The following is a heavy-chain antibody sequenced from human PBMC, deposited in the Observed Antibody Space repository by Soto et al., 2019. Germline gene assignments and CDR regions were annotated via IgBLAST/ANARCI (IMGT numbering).Heavy chain of an antibody. D-gene: IGHD2-21*01. Sequence: GGSLRLSCAASGFTFSSYAMHWVRQAPGKGLEWGTVISYDGSNKYYADSVKGRFTISRDNSKNTLYLQMNSLRAEYSAVYYGASGFYSYFDYWGQGTLVTVSS. CDR2: ISYDGSNK. J-gene: IGHJ4*02. V-gene: IGHV3-30*04. CDR1: GFTFSSYA. CDR3: ASGFYSYFDY.